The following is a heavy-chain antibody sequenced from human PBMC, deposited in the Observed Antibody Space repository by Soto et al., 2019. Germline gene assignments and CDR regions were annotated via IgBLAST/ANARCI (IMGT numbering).Heavy chain of an antibody. V-gene: IGHV4-59*02. Sequence: ALQMLSVISRVVAGPGGAYGGSWIRQAPGKGLEWIGYIHERGVTNYNPSLKSRVTMSVDTSKNQFSLTLRSVHTADTAIYFSTRDPGGDYSGQRTCVTV. J-gene: IGHJ4*02. CDR2: IHERGVT. CDR1: AGPGGAYG. CDR3: TRDPGGDY.